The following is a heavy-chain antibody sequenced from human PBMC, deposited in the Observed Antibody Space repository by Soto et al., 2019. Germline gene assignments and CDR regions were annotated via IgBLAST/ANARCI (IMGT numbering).Heavy chain of an antibody. CDR2: ISSSSSTI. CDR1: GFTFSSYI. D-gene: IGHD2-2*01. V-gene: IGHV3-48*01. Sequence: GGSLRLSCAASGFTFSSYIMNWVRQAPGKGLEWVSYISSSSSTIYYADSVKGRFTISRDNAKNSLYLQMNSLRAEDTAVYYCATRRSTTYYYMDVWGKGTTVTVSS. J-gene: IGHJ6*03. CDR3: ATRRSTTYYYMDV.